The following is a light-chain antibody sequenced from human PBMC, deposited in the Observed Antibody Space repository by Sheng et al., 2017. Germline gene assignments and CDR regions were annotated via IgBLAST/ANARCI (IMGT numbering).Light chain of an antibody. Sequence: EIVMTQSPATLSVSPGERATLSCRASQSVSSYLAWYQQKPGQAPRLLIYAASTRATDIPARFSGSGSGTEFTLTISSLQSEDFAVYYCQQYNNWPLLTFGGGTKVEI. J-gene: IGKJ4*01. CDR3: QQYNNWPLLT. CDR2: AAS. V-gene: IGKV3-15*01. CDR1: QSVSSY.